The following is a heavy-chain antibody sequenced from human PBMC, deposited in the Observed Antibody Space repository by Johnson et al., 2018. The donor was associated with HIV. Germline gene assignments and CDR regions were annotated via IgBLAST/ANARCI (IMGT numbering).Heavy chain of an antibody. CDR1: GFTFSSYA. CDR3: ARERRSTNTWYVRDAFDI. V-gene: IGHV3-30-3*01. D-gene: IGHD2-2*01. CDR2: ISYDGTNK. Sequence: QVQLVESGGGVVQPGMSLRLSCAASGFTFSSYAMHWVRQAPGKGLEWVALISYDGTNKYYADSVKGRFTISRDNSKNTLYLQMNSLRAEDTALYYCARERRSTNTWYVRDAFDIWGQGTMVTVSS. J-gene: IGHJ3*02.